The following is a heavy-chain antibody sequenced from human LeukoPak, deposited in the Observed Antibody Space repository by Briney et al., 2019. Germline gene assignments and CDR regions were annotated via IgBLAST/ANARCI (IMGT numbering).Heavy chain of an antibody. D-gene: IGHD3-9*01. V-gene: IGHV4-39*01. CDR2: IYYSGST. Sequence: PSETLSLTCTVSGGSISSYCWGWIRQPPGKGLEWIGSIYYSGSTYYNPSLRSRVTISVDSSKNQFSLKLSSVTAADTAVYYCAGQYYDILTGYQYYFDYWGQGTLVTVSS. CDR1: GGSISSYC. J-gene: IGHJ4*02. CDR3: AGQYYDILTGYQYYFDY.